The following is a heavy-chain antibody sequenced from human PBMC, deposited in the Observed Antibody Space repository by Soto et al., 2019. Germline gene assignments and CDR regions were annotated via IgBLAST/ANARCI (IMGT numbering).Heavy chain of an antibody. CDR2: IYYSGST. Sequence: SETLSLTCTVSGGSISSYYWSWIRQPPGKGLEWIGYIYYSGSTNYNPSLKSRVTISVDNSKNTLYLQMNSLRAEDTAVYYCARDPVAYCGGDCRTFDYWGQGTLVTVSS. CDR3: ARDPVAYCGGDCRTFDY. V-gene: IGHV4-59*01. J-gene: IGHJ4*02. CDR1: GGSISSYY. D-gene: IGHD2-21*02.